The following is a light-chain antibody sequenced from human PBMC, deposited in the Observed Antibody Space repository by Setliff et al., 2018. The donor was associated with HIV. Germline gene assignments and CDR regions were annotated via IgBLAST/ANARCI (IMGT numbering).Light chain of an antibody. CDR1: SSDVGGSNY. Sequence: QSALTQPRSVSGSPGQSVTISCTGTSSDVGGSNYVSWYQQHPGKAPKLMIYEVSNRPSWVSNRFSGSKSGNTASLTISGLQAEDEADYYCSSYTFSSTPYVFGTGTKVTVL. CDR3: SSYTFSSTPYV. J-gene: IGLJ1*01. CDR2: EVS. V-gene: IGLV2-14*01.